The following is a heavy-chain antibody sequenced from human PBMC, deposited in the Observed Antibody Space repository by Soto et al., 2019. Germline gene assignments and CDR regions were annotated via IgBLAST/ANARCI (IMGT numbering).Heavy chain of an antibody. CDR2: IYYTGST. CDR1: GGSISSYY. Sequence: SSETLSLTCTVSGGSISSYYWSWIRQPPGKGLEWIGYIYYTGSTNHNPSPESRVTISVDTSKNPVSLKLSSVTAADTAVYYCARVRSYYALDYWGQGTLVTVSS. J-gene: IGHJ4*02. CDR3: ARVRSYYALDY. V-gene: IGHV4-59*01. D-gene: IGHD1-26*01.